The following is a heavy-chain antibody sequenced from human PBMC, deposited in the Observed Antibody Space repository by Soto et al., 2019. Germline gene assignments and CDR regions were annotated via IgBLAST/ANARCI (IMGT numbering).Heavy chain of an antibody. D-gene: IGHD3-9*01. J-gene: IGHJ4*02. CDR1: GFTFSSYA. CDR3: AKDPPSPLPDTLRYFDWLSPNPFDY. CDR2: ISGSGGST. Sequence: GGSLRLSCAASGFTFSSYAMSWVRQAPGKGLEWVSAISGSGGSTYYADSVKGRFTISRDNSKNTLYLQMNSLRAEDTAVYYCAKDPPSPLPDTLRYFDWLSPNPFDYWGQGTLVTVSS. V-gene: IGHV3-23*01.